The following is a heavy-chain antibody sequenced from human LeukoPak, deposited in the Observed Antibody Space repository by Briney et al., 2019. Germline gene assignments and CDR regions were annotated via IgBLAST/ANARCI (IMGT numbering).Heavy chain of an antibody. D-gene: IGHD3-22*01. J-gene: IGHJ4*02. CDR1: GFTFSNAW. CDR3: TTAGDSSGYYVDY. Sequence: GGSLRLSCAASGFTFSNAWMSWVRQAPGKGLEWVGRIKSKTDGGTTDYAAPVKGRFTISRDDSKNTLYLQMNSLKTEDTAVYYCTTAGDSSGYYVDYWGQGTLVTVSS. CDR2: IKSKTDGGTT. V-gene: IGHV3-15*01.